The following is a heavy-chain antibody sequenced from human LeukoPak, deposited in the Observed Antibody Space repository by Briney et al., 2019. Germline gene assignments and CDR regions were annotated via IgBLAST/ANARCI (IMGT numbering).Heavy chain of an antibody. CDR3: AKDQWLVLNY. Sequence: GGSLRLSCAASGFTYSSYWMSWVRQAPGKGLEWVANIKQDGSEKYYVDSVKGRFTISRDNAKNSLYLQMNSLRSDDTALYYCAKDQWLVLNYWGQGTLVTVSS. CDR2: IKQDGSEK. D-gene: IGHD6-19*01. CDR1: GFTYSSYW. J-gene: IGHJ4*02. V-gene: IGHV3-7*01.